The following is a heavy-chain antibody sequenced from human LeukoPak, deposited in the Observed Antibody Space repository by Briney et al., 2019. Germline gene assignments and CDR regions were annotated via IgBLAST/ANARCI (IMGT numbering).Heavy chain of an antibody. J-gene: IGHJ4*02. CDR3: ARGRIAARRVFDY. CDR2: IYYSEST. D-gene: IGHD6-6*01. Sequence: SETLSLTCTVSGGSISSYYWSWIRQPPGKGLEWIGYIYYSESTNYNPSLKSRVTISVDTSKNQFSLKLSSVTAADTAVYYCARGRIAARRVFDYWGQGTLVTVSS. CDR1: GGSISSYY. V-gene: IGHV4-59*12.